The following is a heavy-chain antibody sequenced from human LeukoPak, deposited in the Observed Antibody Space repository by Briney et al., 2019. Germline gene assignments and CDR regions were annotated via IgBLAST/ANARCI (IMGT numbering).Heavy chain of an antibody. CDR1: GYTFTVYY. Sequence: GASVKVSCKASGYTFTVYYMYWVRQAPGQGLEWIGRINPNSGDTDYAQNFQGRVTMTRDTSISTAYMELTNLRSDDTAVYYCARGYCSGGTCYLVENWFDPWGQGTLVTVSS. CDR2: INPNSGDT. D-gene: IGHD2-15*01. CDR3: ARGYCSGGTCYLVENWFDP. J-gene: IGHJ5*02. V-gene: IGHV1-2*06.